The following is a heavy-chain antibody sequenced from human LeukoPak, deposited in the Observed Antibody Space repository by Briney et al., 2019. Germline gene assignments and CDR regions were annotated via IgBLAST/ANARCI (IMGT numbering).Heavy chain of an antibody. J-gene: IGHJ5*02. CDR2: IISISPTA. V-gene: IGHV1-69*05. CDR3: ARGRVSGTTLVTWFDT. Sequence: ASVTVSFTSSGCTFISYAISWVRQAPGQGREGLGGIISISPTANYAQKFQDRVTMNMDESTTTAFMELSSLRSDDTAVYYCARGRVSGTTLVTWFDTWGQGTLVTVSS. CDR1: GCTFISYA. D-gene: IGHD5-18*01.